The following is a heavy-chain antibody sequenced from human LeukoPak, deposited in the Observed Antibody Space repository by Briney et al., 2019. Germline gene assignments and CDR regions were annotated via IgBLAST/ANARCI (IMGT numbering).Heavy chain of an antibody. Sequence: SETLSLTCAVYGGSFSGYYWSWIRQPPGKGLEWIGEINHSGSTNYNPSLKSRVTISVDTSKNQFPLKLSSVTAADTAVYYCARSWGDYWGQGTLVTVSS. J-gene: IGHJ4*02. CDR2: INHSGST. V-gene: IGHV4-34*01. D-gene: IGHD3-16*01. CDR1: GGSFSGYY. CDR3: ARSWGDY.